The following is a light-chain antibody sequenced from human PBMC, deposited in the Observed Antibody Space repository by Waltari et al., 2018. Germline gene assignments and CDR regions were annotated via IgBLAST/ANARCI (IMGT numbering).Light chain of an antibody. CDR1: SGSIVSNY. CDR3: QSYDNSNWV. V-gene: IGLV6-57*04. Sequence: NFMLTQPHSVSASPGKTVTISCTRSSGSIVSNYVQWYQQRPGSAPITMIYENNQRRLVVPDRFSGSIDSSSNSASLTISGLKTEDEADYYCQSYDNSNWVFGGGTKLTVL. J-gene: IGLJ3*02. CDR2: ENN.